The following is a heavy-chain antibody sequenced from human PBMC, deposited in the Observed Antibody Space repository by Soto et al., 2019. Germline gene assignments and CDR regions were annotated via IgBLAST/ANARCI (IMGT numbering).Heavy chain of an antibody. J-gene: IGHJ4*02. V-gene: IGHV3-23*01. D-gene: IGHD3-10*01. CDR1: GFTFSSYA. Sequence: PGGSLRLSCAASGFTFSSYAMSWVRQAPGKGLEWVSAISGSGGSTYYADSVKGRFTISRDNSKNTLYLQMNSLRAEDTAVYYCANDHLRGVIRPRSPFDYWGQGTLVTVSS. CDR3: ANDHLRGVIRPRSPFDY. CDR2: ISGSGGST.